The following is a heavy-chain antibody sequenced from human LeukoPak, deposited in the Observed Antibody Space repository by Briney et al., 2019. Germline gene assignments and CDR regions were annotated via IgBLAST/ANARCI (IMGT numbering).Heavy chain of an antibody. D-gene: IGHD6-6*01. CDR2: IYYSEST. CDR3: ARSSLAAPPDY. J-gene: IGHJ4*02. CDR1: GGSISSYY. Sequence: LETLSLTCTVSGGSISSYYWSWIRQSPGQGLEWIGYIYYSESTNYNPSLKSRVTISVDTSKNQFFLKLSSVTAADTAVYYCARSSLAAPPDYWGQGTLVTVSS. V-gene: IGHV4-59*01.